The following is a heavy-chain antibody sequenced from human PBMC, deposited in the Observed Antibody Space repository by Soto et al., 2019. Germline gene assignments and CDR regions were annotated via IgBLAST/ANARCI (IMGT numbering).Heavy chain of an antibody. CDR3: ARRDYGGNSGWFDP. V-gene: IGHV4-30-4*01. CDR2: IYYSGST. D-gene: IGHD4-17*01. CDR1: GGSISSGDYY. J-gene: IGHJ5*02. Sequence: PSETLSLTCTVSGGSISSGDYYWSWIRQPPGKGLEWIGYIYYSGSTYYNPSLKSRVTISVDTSKNQFSLKLSSVTAADTAVYYCARRDYGGNSGWFDPWGQGTLVTVSS.